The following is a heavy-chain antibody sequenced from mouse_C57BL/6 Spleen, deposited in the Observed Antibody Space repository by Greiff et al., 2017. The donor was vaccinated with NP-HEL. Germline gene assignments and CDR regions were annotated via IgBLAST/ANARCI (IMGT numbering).Heavy chain of an antibody. V-gene: IGHV1-15*01. J-gene: IGHJ4*01. CDR3: TRSRSNYYAMDY. Sequence: VKLQESGAELVRPGASVTLSCKASGYTFTDYEMHWVKQTPVHGLEWIGAIDPETGGTAYNQKFKGKAILTADKSSSTAYMELRSLTSEDSAVYYCTRSRSNYYAMDYWGQGTSVTVSS. CDR1: GYTFTDYE. CDR2: IDPETGGT. D-gene: IGHD2-5*01.